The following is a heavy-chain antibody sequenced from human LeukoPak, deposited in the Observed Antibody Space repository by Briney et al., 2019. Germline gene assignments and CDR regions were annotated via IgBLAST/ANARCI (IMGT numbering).Heavy chain of an antibody. CDR2: ISSSGGKV. CDR3: ARAQEADY. CDR1: AFAISSYT. J-gene: IGHJ4*02. V-gene: IGHV3-21*01. Sequence: GGSLRLSCAASAFAISSYTMKWVRQAPGKGLEWVSSISSSGGKVYYADSVKGRFTVSRDNAKNSLYVQMNSLRAEDTAVYYCARAQEADYWGQGTLVTVSS.